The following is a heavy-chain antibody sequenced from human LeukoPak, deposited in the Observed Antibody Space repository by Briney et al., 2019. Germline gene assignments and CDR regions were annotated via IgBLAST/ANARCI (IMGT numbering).Heavy chain of an antibody. CDR2: ISGSGSYT. Sequence: GGSLRLSCAASGFTFSSNAMSWVRQAPRKGLEWVSGISGSGSYTYYADSVKGRFTIPRDSSKNTVSLQINTLRAEDTAVYYCAKSRDLDYYGMDVWGQGTTVTVSS. CDR1: GFTFSSNA. CDR3: AKSRDLDYYGMDV. J-gene: IGHJ6*02. D-gene: IGHD5-24*01. V-gene: IGHV3-23*01.